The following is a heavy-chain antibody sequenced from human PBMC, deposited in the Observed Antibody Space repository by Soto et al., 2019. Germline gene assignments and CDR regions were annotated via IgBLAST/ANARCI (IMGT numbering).Heavy chain of an antibody. J-gene: IGHJ4*02. D-gene: IGHD3-16*01. CDR1: GFTFSSYA. CDR2: ISGSGGST. V-gene: IGHV3-23*01. CDR3: AKDQGAPIMITFAGVMHNNFDY. Sequence: GGSLRLSCAASGFTFSSYAMSWVRQAPGKGLEWVSAISGSGGSTYYADSVKGRFTISRDNSKNTVYLQMNSLRAEDTPVHYYAKDQGAPIMITFAGVMHNNFDYWRQATLVTVSS.